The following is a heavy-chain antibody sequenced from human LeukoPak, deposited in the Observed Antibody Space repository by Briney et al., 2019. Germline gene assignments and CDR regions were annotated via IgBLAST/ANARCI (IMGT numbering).Heavy chain of an antibody. Sequence: GRSLRLSCAASGFTFSSYGMHWVRQAPGKGLEWVAVIWYDGSNKYYADSVKGRFTISRDNSKNTLYLQMNSLRAEDTAFYYCAKDITPRIPAAFDLWGQGTMVTVSS. CDR2: IWYDGSNK. D-gene: IGHD2-21*01. J-gene: IGHJ3*01. CDR3: AKDITPRIPAAFDL. V-gene: IGHV3-33*06. CDR1: GFTFSSYG.